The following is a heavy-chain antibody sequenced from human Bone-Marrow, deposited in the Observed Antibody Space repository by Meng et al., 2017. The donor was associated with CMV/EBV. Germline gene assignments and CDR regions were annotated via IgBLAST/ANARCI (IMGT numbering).Heavy chain of an antibody. V-gene: IGHV3-7*01. CDR3: ARELQYYDFWSGYSLNYFAY. D-gene: IGHD3-3*01. CDR2: IKQDGSEK. Sequence: GESLKISCAASGFTFSSYWMSWVRQAPGKGLEWVANIKQDGSEKYYVDSVKGRFTISRDNAKNSLYLQMNSLRAEDTAVYYCARELQYYDFWSGYSLNYFAYWGPGKLVNVSS. J-gene: IGHJ4*02. CDR1: GFTFSSYW.